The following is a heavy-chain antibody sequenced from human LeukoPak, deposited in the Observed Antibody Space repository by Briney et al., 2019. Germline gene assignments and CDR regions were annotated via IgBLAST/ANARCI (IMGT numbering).Heavy chain of an antibody. CDR3: ARSLFVVVVAATPVTLDY. J-gene: IGHJ4*02. Sequence: ASVKVSCKASGYTFTSYGISWVRQAPGQGLEWMGWISAYNGNTNYAQKLQGRVTVTTDTSTSTAYMELRSLRSDDTAVYYCARSLFVVVVAATPVTLDYWGQGTLVTVSS. V-gene: IGHV1-18*01. D-gene: IGHD2-15*01. CDR1: GYTFTSYG. CDR2: ISAYNGNT.